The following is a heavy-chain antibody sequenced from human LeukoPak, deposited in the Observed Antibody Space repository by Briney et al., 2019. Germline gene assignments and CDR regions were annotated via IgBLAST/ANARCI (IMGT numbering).Heavy chain of an antibody. CDR2: IYYSGST. CDR3: ARADTYYYDSSGYINWYFDL. CDR1: GGSLSSYY. D-gene: IGHD3-22*01. J-gene: IGHJ2*01. V-gene: IGHV4-59*01. Sequence: SETLSLTCTVSGGSLSSYYWSWIRHPPGKRLECIGYIYYSGSTNYIPSLKSRVTISVDTSKNQFSLKLSSVTAADTAVYYCARADTYYYDSSGYINWYFDLWGRGTLVTVSS.